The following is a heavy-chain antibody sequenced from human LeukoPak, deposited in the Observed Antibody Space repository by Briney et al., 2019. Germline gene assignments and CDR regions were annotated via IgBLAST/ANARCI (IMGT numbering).Heavy chain of an antibody. V-gene: IGHV3-53*01. CDR1: GFTVSSNY. CDR3: ARVDSSGYYPDY. CDR2: IYSGGST. Sequence: PGGSLRPSCAASGFTVSSNYMSWVRQAPGKGLEWVSVIYSGGSTYYADSVKGRFTISRDNSKNTLYLQMNSLRAEDTAVYYCARVDSSGYYPDYWGQGTLVTVSS. J-gene: IGHJ4*02. D-gene: IGHD3-22*01.